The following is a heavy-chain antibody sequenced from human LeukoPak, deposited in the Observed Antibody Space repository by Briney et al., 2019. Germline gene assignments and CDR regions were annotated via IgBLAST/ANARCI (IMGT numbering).Heavy chain of an antibody. Sequence: SETLSLTCTVSGGSISSYYWSWIRQPPGKGLEWIGYIYYSGSTNYNPSLKSRVTISVDTSKNQFSLKLSSVTAADTAVYYCARLWNYYDSSGYYFAWYFDLWGRGTLVTVSS. J-gene: IGHJ2*01. CDR1: GGSISSYY. V-gene: IGHV4-59*08. D-gene: IGHD3-22*01. CDR2: IYYSGST. CDR3: ARLWNYYDSSGYYFAWYFDL.